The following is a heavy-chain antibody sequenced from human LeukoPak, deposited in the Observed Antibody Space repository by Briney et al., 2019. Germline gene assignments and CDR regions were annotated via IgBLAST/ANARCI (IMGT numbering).Heavy chain of an antibody. CDR3: AKTVGVGRQWLHSYGMDV. CDR1: GFTFSSYG. CDR2: ISYDGSNK. Sequence: GGSLRLSCAASGFTFSSYGMHWVRQAPGKGLEWVAVISYDGSNKYYADSVKGRFTISRDNSKNTLYLQMNSLRAEDTAVYYCAKTVGVGRQWLHSYGMDVWGQGTTVAVSS. V-gene: IGHV3-30*18. D-gene: IGHD6-19*01. J-gene: IGHJ6*02.